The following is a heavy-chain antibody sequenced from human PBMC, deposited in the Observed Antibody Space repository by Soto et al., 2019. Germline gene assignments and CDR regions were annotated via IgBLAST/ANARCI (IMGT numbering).Heavy chain of an antibody. J-gene: IGHJ6*03. CDR2: MNPNSGNT. CDR1: GYTFTSYD. CDR3: ARAAWVYCSSTSCYGDLGIDYYYYYMDV. Sequence: ASVKVSCKASGYTFTSYDINWVRQATGQGLEWMGWMNPNSGNTGYAQKFQGRVTMTRNTSISTAYMELSSLRSEDTAVYYCARAAWVYCSSTSCYGDLGIDYYYYYMDVWGKGTTVTVSS. V-gene: IGHV1-8*01. D-gene: IGHD2-2*01.